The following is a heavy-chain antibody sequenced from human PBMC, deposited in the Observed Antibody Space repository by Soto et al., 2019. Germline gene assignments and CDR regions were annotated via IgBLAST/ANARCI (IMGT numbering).Heavy chain of an antibody. V-gene: IGHV3-9*01. Sequence: EVQLVESGGGLVQPGRSLRLSCAASGFTFDDYAMHWVRQAPGKGLEWVSGISWNSGSIGYADSVKGRFTISRDNAKNSLYLQMNSLRAEDTALYYCAKDQSSLLRGMDVWGQGTTVTVSS. J-gene: IGHJ6*02. CDR1: GFTFDDYA. CDR3: AKDQSSLLRGMDV. D-gene: IGHD6-13*01. CDR2: ISWNSGSI.